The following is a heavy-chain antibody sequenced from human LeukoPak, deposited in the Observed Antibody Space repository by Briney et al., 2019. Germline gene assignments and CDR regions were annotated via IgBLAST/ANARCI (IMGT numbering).Heavy chain of an antibody. J-gene: IGHJ6*02. CDR1: GYTFTGYY. Sequence: ASVKVSCKASGYTFTGYYMHWVRQAPGQGLEWMGWINPNSGGTNYAQKFQGRVTMTRDTSISTAYMELSRLRSDDTAVYYCARVTVAYYYYGMDAWGQGTTVTVSS. CDR3: ARVTVAYYYYGMDA. CDR2: INPNSGGT. V-gene: IGHV1-2*02. D-gene: IGHD2-21*01.